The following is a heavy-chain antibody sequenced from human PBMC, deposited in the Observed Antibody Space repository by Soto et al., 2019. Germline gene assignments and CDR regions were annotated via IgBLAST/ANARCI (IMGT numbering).Heavy chain of an antibody. Sequence: SVKVSCKASGGTFSSYAISWVRQAPGQGLEWMGGIIPIFGTANYAQKFQGRVTITADESTSTAYMELSSLRSEDTAVYYCASSPYDILTGYYSGAFDIWGQGTMVTVS. CDR2: IIPIFGTA. V-gene: IGHV1-69*13. CDR1: GGTFSSYA. CDR3: ASSPYDILTGYYSGAFDI. D-gene: IGHD3-9*01. J-gene: IGHJ3*02.